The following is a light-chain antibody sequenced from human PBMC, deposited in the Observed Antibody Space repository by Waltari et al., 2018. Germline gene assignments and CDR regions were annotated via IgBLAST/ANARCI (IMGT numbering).Light chain of an antibody. J-gene: IGLJ3*02. CDR2: ANT. V-gene: IGLV1-40*01. CDR1: TSNTGAGYD. Sequence: QSVLTQPPSVSGAPGQRVTVSCTGSTSNTGAGYDVQWYQQFPGRAPRLVIYANTYRPSGRPTDVSATKSGSSASLAITGLQAEDEADYYCQSYDKRLSAWVFGGGTKVTVL. CDR3: QSYDKRLSAWV.